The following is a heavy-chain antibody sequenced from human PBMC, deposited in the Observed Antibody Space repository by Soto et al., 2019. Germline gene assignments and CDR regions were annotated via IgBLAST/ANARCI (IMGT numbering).Heavy chain of an antibody. CDR3: ASPRLSSDGTTPIDY. CDR1: GFTFSSYA. Sequence: QVQLVESGGGVVQPGRSLRLSCAASGFTFSSYAMHWVRQAPGKGLEWVAVISYDGTNKYYADSVKCRFTISRDNSKNTLYLQMNSLRTEATAVYYCASPRLSSDGTTPIDYWGQGTLVTVSS. V-gene: IGHV3-30-3*01. CDR2: ISYDGTNK. D-gene: IGHD1-1*01. J-gene: IGHJ4*02.